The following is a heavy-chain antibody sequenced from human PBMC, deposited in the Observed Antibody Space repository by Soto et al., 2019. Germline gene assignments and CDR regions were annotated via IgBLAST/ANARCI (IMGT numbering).Heavy chain of an antibody. D-gene: IGHD5-18*01. Sequence: ASVKFSCKASGYTFNGYHMHWVRHALGQGLEWMGWIKPNSGGTNEGQKFQGRVTRTRDSSISTAYMGLSRLRSYDTAVYYCARDGGHSSYGVDPWGQGILVTVSS. CDR1: GYTFNGYH. CDR2: IKPNSGGT. V-gene: IGHV1-2*02. J-gene: IGHJ5*02. CDR3: ARDGGHSSYGVDP.